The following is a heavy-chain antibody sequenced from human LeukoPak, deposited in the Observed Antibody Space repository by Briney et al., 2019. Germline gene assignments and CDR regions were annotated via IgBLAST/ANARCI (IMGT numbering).Heavy chain of an antibody. CDR3: TRGELIADAFDI. CDR2: IRSKAYGGTT. V-gene: IGHV3-49*04. Sequence: GRSLRLSSTASGFTFGDYAMSWVRQAPGKGLEWVGFIRSKAYGGTTEYAASVKGRFTISRDDSKSIAYLQMNSLKTEDTAVYYCTRGELIADAFDIWGQGTMVTVSS. CDR1: GFTFGDYA. J-gene: IGHJ3*02. D-gene: IGHD1-7*01.